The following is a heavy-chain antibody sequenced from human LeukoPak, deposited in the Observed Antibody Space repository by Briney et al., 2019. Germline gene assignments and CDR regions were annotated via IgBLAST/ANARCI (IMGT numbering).Heavy chain of an antibody. CDR2: INPNSGGT. J-gene: IGHJ5*02. D-gene: IGHD3-3*01. V-gene: IGHV1-2*02. CDR3: ARGYTYYDFWSLNWFDP. CDR1: GYTFTGYY. Sequence: EASVKVSCKASGYTFTGYYMHWVRQAPGQGLEWMGWINPNSGGTNYAQKFQGRVTMTRDTSISTAYMELSRLRSEDTAVYYCARGYTYYDFWSLNWFDPWGQGTLVTVSS.